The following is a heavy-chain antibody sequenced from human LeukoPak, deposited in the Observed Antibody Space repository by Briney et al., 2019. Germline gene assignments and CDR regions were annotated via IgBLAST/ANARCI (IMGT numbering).Heavy chain of an antibody. CDR3: TKSDGSGLIRI. J-gene: IGHJ3*02. CDR1: GDSLTGYY. CDR2: IYYTGNT. V-gene: IGHV4-39*07. Sequence: PSETLPLTCTVSGDSLTGYYWGWIRRPPGKGLEWIGNIYYTGNTYYNPSLKSRVTISLDTSKNQFSLKVISMTAADTAVYYCTKSDGSGLIRICGRGTMVTVSS. D-gene: IGHD3-22*01.